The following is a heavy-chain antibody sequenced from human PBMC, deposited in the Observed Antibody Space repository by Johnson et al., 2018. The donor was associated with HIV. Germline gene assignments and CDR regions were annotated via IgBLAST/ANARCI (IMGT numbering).Heavy chain of an antibody. J-gene: IGHJ3*01. CDR2: IPYAGCNK. V-gene: IGHV3-30*14. CDR1: GFTFSSYA. Sequence: VQLVESGGGVVQPGKSLRLSCAASGFTFSSYAMHWVRQAPGKGLEWVAFIPYAGCNKYSADSVKGTFILSRDNSKNTLYLQMNSLRVEDTALYYCARGIGDEYAFDVWGQGTMVTVSS. D-gene: IGHD2-21*01. CDR3: ARGIGDEYAFDV.